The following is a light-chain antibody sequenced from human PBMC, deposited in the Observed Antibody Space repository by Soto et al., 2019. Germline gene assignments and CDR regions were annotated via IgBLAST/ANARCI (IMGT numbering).Light chain of an antibody. CDR1: QSISSW. CDR2: AAS. CDR3: QQSYSTSWT. Sequence: DIQMTQSPSTLSASVVDRVTITCLASQSISSWLAWYQQRPGKAPKLLIYAASSLQSGVPSRFSGSGSGTDFTLTISSLQPEDFATYYCQQSYSTSWTFGQGTKWIS. V-gene: IGKV1-39*01. J-gene: IGKJ1*01.